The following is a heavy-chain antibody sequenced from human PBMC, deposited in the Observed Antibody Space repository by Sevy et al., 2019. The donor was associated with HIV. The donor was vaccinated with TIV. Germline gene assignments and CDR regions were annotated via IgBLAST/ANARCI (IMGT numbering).Heavy chain of an antibody. J-gene: IGHJ3*02. CDR1: GFTFSTYA. D-gene: IGHD3-22*01. Sequence: GGSLRLSCTTSGFTFSTYAMTWVRQAPGKGLEWVSTIFRNFRGVDVTYYADSVKGRFTISRDSSRNTLYLQMNSLRAEETVIYYCAGARYDSSGSFDAFDIWGQGTMVTVSS. CDR2: IFRNFRGVDVT. CDR3: AGARYDSSGSFDAFDI. V-gene: IGHV3-23*01.